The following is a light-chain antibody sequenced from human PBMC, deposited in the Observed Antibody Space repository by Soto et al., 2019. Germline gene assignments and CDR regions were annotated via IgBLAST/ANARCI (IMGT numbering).Light chain of an antibody. J-gene: IGLJ1*01. CDR1: SSDFGSYNL. CDR2: EDS. V-gene: IGLV2-23*01. CDR3: CSYAGSSTYV. Sequence: QSALAQPASVSGSPGRSITISCTGNSSDFGSYNLVSWYQQHPGKAPKLMIYEDSKRPSGVSNRFSGSKSGNTASLTISGLQAEDDADYYCCSYAGSSTYVFGTGTKVTVL.